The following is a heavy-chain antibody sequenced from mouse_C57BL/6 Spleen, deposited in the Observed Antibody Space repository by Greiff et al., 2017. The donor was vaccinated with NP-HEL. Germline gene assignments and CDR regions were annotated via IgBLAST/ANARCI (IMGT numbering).Heavy chain of an antibody. J-gene: IGHJ2*01. CDR3: ARPPITTVPYYFDY. CDR2: IYPGSGST. CDR1: GYTFTSYW. D-gene: IGHD1-1*01. V-gene: IGHV1-55*01. Sequence: VQLQQPGAELVKPGASVKMSCKASGYTFTSYWITWVKQRPGQGLEWIGDIYPGSGSTNYNEKFKSKATLTVDTSSSTAYMQLSSLTSEDSAVYYCARPPITTVPYYFDYWGQGTTLTVSS.